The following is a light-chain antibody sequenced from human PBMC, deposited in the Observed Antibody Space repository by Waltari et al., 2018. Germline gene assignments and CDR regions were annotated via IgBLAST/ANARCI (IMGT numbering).Light chain of an antibody. J-gene: IGKJ2*01. CDR3: QQRSNWTPHT. Sequence: EIVLTQSPDTLSLSPGDTATLSCRASQSVGSYLAWYQQKPGHPPRLLIYDASNRPTGVPARFSGSGSGTEFTLTVSSLEAEDFAVYYCQQRSNWTPHTFGQGARLEIK. CDR1: QSVGSY. CDR2: DAS. V-gene: IGKV3-11*01.